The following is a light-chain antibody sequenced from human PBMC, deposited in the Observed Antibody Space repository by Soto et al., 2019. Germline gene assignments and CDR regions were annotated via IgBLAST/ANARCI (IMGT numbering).Light chain of an antibody. CDR1: SSDVGGYNY. V-gene: IGLV2-8*01. Sequence: QSAPTQPPSASGSPGQSVTISCTGTSSDVGGYNYVSWYQQHPGKAPKLMIYEVTKRPSGVPDRFSGSKSGNTASLTVSGLQAGDEADYYCSSYAGSSNLVFGGGTKLTVL. J-gene: IGLJ2*01. CDR2: EVT. CDR3: SSYAGSSNLV.